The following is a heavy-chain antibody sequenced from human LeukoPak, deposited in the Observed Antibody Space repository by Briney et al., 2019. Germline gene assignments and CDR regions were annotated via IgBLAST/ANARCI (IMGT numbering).Heavy chain of an antibody. V-gene: IGHV1-2*06. Sequence: ASVKVSCKASGYTFTGYSMHWVLQAPGQGLEWMGRINPDSGGTNYAQKFQGRVTMTRDTSISTAYMELSRLRSDDTAVYYCARQYCSSTSCYYYFDYWGQGTLVTVSS. CDR1: GYTFTGYS. CDR2: INPDSGGT. J-gene: IGHJ4*02. CDR3: ARQYCSSTSCYYYFDY. D-gene: IGHD2-2*01.